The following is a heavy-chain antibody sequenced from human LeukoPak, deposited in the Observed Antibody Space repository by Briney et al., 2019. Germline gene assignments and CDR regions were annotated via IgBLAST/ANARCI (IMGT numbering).Heavy chain of an antibody. J-gene: IGHJ3*02. V-gene: IGHV1-46*01. CDR2: IDPSVGST. D-gene: IGHD2-21*02. CDR3: AVGLLVTRALNDAFDI. CDR1: GYTFTNYY. Sequence: GASVKVSCKASGYTFTNYYMHWVRQAPGQGLEYTGIIDPSVGSTSYAQKFQGRVTMTRDTSASTVYMELSSLTSEDTAVYYCAVGLLVTRALNDAFDIWGQGTMVTVSS.